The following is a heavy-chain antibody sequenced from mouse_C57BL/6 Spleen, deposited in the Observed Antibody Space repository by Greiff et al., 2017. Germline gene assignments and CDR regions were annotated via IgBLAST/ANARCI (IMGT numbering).Heavy chain of an antibody. CDR2: ISSGGSYT. CDR3: AGVGDGCFFDY. D-gene: IGHD2-3*01. CDR1: GFTFSSYG. Sequence: DVMLVESGGDLVKPGGSLKLSCAASGFTFSSYGMSWVRQTPDKRLEWVATISSGGSYTYYPDSVKGRFTISRDNATNTLYLQMSSLKSEDTSMYYCAGVGDGCFFDYWGQGTALTVSS. V-gene: IGHV5-6*02. J-gene: IGHJ2*01.